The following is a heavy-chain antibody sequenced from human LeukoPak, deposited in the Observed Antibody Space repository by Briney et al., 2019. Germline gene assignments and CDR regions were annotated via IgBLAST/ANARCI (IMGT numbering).Heavy chain of an antibody. J-gene: IGHJ4*02. Sequence: ASVKVSRKASGYTFTSYGISWVRQAPGQGLEWMGWISAYNGNTNYAQKLQGRVTMTTDTSTSTAYMELRSLRSDDTAVYYCARILISSPGDSSGYYYSFDYWGQGTLVTVSS. CDR1: GYTFTSYG. D-gene: IGHD3-22*01. CDR3: ARILISSPGDSSGYYYSFDY. V-gene: IGHV1-18*01. CDR2: ISAYNGNT.